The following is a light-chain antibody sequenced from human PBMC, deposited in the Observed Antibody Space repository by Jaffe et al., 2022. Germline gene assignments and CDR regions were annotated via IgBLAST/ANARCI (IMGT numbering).Light chain of an antibody. V-gene: IGKV1-9*01. CDR2: GAS. J-gene: IGKJ4*01. Sequence: DIPLTQSPSFLSASVGDRVTITCRASQDISIYLAWYQQKPGKAPEVLIFGASTLQSGVPSRFSASGSGTEFTLTISSLQPEDFGTYYCQQLNSYPLTFGGGTKVEIK. CDR3: QQLNSYPLT. CDR1: QDISIY.